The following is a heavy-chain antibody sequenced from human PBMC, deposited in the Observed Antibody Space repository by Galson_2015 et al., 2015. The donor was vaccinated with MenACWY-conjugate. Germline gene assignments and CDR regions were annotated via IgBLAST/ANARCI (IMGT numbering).Heavy chain of an antibody. CDR1: GFTFSNYG. V-gene: IGHV3-30*18. CDR2: ISYDGSNK. Sequence: SLRLSCAASGFTFSNYGMHWVRQAPGKGLEWVAVISYDGSNKYYVDSVKGRFTISRDNSKNTLYLQMNSLRPEDTAVYYCAKVAYPNSWSQPLDYWGQGTLVTVSS. D-gene: IGHD4-23*01. CDR3: AKVAYPNSWSQPLDY. J-gene: IGHJ4*02.